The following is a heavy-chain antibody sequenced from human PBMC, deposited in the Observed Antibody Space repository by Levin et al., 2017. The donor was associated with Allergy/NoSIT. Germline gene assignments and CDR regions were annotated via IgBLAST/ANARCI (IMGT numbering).Heavy chain of an antibody. CDR3: AKDPYDSGYDYFDY. Sequence: GGSLRLSCAASGFTFSTYAMTWVRQAPGKGLEWVSAISGSGNDTYYADSVKGRFTISRDKSKNTLYLQMNSLRAEDTAVYYCAKDPYDSGYDYFDYWGQGTLVTVSS. J-gene: IGHJ4*02. V-gene: IGHV3-23*01. CDR1: GFTFSTYA. CDR2: ISGSGNDT. D-gene: IGHD5-12*01.